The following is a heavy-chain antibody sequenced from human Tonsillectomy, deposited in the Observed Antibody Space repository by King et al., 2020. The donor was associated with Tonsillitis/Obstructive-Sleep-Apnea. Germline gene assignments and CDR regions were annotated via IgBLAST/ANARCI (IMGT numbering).Heavy chain of an antibody. Sequence: VQLQQWGTGLLKPSETLSLPCAVYGGSFTRYSWTWIRQPPGKGLEWIAEIDHSGRTNYNPSLKSRVIMSVDTSKTQFSLNLNSVTAADTAIYYCAREAHTTLGFHMDVWGKGTTVTVAS. V-gene: IGHV4-34*01. J-gene: IGHJ6*03. D-gene: IGHD1-14*01. CDR3: AREAHTTLGFHMDV. CDR2: IDHSGRT. CDR1: GGSFTRYS.